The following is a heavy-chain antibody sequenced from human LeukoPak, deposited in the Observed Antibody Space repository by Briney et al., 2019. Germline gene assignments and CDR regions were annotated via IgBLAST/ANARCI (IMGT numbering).Heavy chain of an antibody. CDR2: ISGSGGST. CDR3: ANLRLAAAGYYFDY. V-gene: IGHV3-23*01. D-gene: IGHD6-13*01. J-gene: IGHJ4*02. CDR1: GFTFSSYA. Sequence: GGSLRLSCAASGFTFSSYAMSWVRRAPGKGLEWVSAISGSGGSTYYADSVKGRFTISRDNSKNTLYLQMNSPRAEDTAVYYCANLRLAAAGYYFDYWGQGTLVTVSS.